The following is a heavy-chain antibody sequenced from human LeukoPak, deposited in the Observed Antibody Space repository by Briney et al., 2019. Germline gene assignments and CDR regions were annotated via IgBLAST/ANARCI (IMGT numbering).Heavy chain of an antibody. Sequence: SETLSLTCTVSGGSISSYYWSWIRQPPGKGLEWIGYIYYSGSTNYNPSLESRVTISVDTSKNQFSLKLSSVTAADTAVYYCARGIAAAGNFDYWGQGTLVTVSS. V-gene: IGHV4-59*01. CDR3: ARGIAAAGNFDY. D-gene: IGHD6-13*01. J-gene: IGHJ4*02. CDR1: GGSISSYY. CDR2: IYYSGST.